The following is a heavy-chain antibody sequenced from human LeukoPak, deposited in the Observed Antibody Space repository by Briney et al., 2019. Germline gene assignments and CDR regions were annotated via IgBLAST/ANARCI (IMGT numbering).Heavy chain of an antibody. CDR2: INHSGST. CDR3: ARRRRITMVRGAIIG. Sequence: SETLSLTCAVYGGSFSGYYWSWIRQPPGKGLEWIGEINHSGSTNYNPSLKSRVTISVDTSKNQFSLKLSSVTAADTAVYYCARRRRITMVRGAIIGWGQGTLVTVSS. D-gene: IGHD3-10*01. CDR1: GGSFSGYY. V-gene: IGHV4-34*01. J-gene: IGHJ4*02.